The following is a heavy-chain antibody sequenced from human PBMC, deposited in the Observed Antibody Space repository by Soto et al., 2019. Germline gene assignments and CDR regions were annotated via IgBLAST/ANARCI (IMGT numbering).Heavy chain of an antibody. D-gene: IGHD3-16*01. CDR2: ISYDGSNK. J-gene: IGHJ6*02. Sequence: PGGSLRLSCAASGFTFSSYAMHWVRQAPGKGLEWAAVISYDGSNKYYADSVKGRFTISRDNSKNTLYLQMNSLRAEDTAVYYCARDLYDLGAPDYYYGMDVWGQGTTVTVSS. CDR1: GFTFSSYA. V-gene: IGHV3-30-3*01. CDR3: ARDLYDLGAPDYYYGMDV.